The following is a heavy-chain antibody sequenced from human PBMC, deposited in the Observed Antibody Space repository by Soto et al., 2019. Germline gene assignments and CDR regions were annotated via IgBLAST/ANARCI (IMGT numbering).Heavy chain of an antibody. Sequence: GGSLRLSCAASGFTFSSYGMHWVRQAPGKGLEWVAVISYDGSNKYYADSVKGRFTISRDNSKNTLYLQMNSLRAEDTAVYYCAKSQVGTTVITMIVEGDDAFDIWGQGTMVTVSS. V-gene: IGHV3-30*18. CDR2: ISYDGSNK. CDR1: GFTFSSYG. CDR3: AKSQVGTTVITMIVEGDDAFDI. D-gene: IGHD3-22*01. J-gene: IGHJ3*02.